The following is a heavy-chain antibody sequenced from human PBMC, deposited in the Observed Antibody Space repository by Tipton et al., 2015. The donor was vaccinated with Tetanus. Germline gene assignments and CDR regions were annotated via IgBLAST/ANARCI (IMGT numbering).Heavy chain of an antibody. CDR2: IYTSGST. D-gene: IGHD6-6*01. CDR3: ARDQGGGRVVRLNWFDP. J-gene: IGHJ5*02. CDR1: GDSISSFY. V-gene: IGHV4-4*07. Sequence: TLSLTCSVSGDSISSFYWTWIRQPAGKGLEWIGRIYTSGSTNYNPSLKSRVIMSVDTSRRQFSLKLDSVTAADTAVYYCARDQGGGRVVRLNWFDPWGQGTLVTVSS.